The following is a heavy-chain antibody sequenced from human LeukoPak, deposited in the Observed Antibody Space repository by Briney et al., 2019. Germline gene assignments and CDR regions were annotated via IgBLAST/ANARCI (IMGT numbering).Heavy chain of an antibody. CDR2: IYTSGST. J-gene: IGHJ4*02. Sequence: SETLSLTCTVSGGSISSYYWNWIRQPAGKGLEWIGRIYTSGSTSYNSSLNSRVTLSVDTYKNQFSLKLSSVTAADTAVYYCARDVGGYNYGYSLDYWGQGTLVSVSS. CDR3: ARDVGGYNYGYSLDY. V-gene: IGHV4-4*07. CDR1: GGSISSYY. D-gene: IGHD5-18*01.